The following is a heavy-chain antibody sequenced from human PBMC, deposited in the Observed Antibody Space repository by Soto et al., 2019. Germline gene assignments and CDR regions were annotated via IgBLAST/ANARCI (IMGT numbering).Heavy chain of an antibody. Sequence: SETLSLTCTVSGVSISSYYWSWIRQPPGKGLEWIGYIYYSGSTNYNPSLKSRVTISVDTSKNQFSLKLSSVTAADTAVYYCARVTYSSGWGAGGYYYYYGMDVWGQGTTVTVSS. V-gene: IGHV4-59*01. CDR3: ARVTYSSGWGAGGYYYYYGMDV. J-gene: IGHJ6*02. D-gene: IGHD6-19*01. CDR1: GVSISSYY. CDR2: IYYSGST.